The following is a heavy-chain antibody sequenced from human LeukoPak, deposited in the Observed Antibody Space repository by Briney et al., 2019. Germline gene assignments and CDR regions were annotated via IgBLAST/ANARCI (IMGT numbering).Heavy chain of an antibody. J-gene: IGHJ4*02. D-gene: IGHD3-3*01. CDR2: IYYSGST. Sequence: PSETLSLTCTVSGGSISSYYWSWIRQPPGKELEWIGYIYYSGSTNYNPSLKSRVTISVDTSKNQFSLKLSSVTAADTAVYYCARGVDFWSGYRTYYFDYWGQGTLVTVSS. V-gene: IGHV4-59*01. CDR1: GGSISSYY. CDR3: ARGVDFWSGYRTYYFDY.